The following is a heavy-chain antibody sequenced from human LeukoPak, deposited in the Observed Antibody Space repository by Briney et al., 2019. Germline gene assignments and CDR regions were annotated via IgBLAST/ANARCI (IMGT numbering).Heavy chain of an antibody. CDR1: GFTLSSFA. Sequence: PGGSLRLSCAASGFTLSSFAMSWVRQAPGKGLEWVSTISGSGGTTSYADSVKGRFTFSRDNSRNMVYLQMNSLRAEDTAVYYCAKDLPDYGDYIEGYWGQGTLVTVSS. D-gene: IGHD4-17*01. CDR3: AKDLPDYGDYIEGY. J-gene: IGHJ4*02. V-gene: IGHV3-23*01. CDR2: ISGSGGTT.